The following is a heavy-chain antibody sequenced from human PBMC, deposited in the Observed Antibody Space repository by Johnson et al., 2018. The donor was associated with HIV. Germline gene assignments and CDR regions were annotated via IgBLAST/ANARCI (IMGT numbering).Heavy chain of an antibody. V-gene: IGHV3-7*03. CDR3: AREGGYSGRYYGHDAFDI. D-gene: IGHD1-26*01. J-gene: IGHJ3*02. CDR1: GFTVSSNY. Sequence: VQLVESGGGLVQPGGSLRLSCAASGFTVSSNYMSWVRQAPGKGQEWVANIKQDGGEKYYVDSVKGRFNISRDNAKNSLYLQMNSLKAEDTAFYYCAREGGYSGRYYGHDAFDIWGQGTMVTVSS. CDR2: IKQDGGEK.